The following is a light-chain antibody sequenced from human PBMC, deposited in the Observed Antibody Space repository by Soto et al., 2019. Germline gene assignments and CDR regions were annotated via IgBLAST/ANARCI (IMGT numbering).Light chain of an antibody. Sequence: DIQMTQSPSTLSASVGDRVTITCRASQSISSWLAWYQQKPGKAPKLLIYKTSSLESVVPSRFSGSGSGTEFTLTISSLQPDDFATYYCQKYNSYPWTFGQGTKVEIK. V-gene: IGKV1-5*03. CDR1: QSISSW. CDR3: QKYNSYPWT. J-gene: IGKJ1*01. CDR2: KTS.